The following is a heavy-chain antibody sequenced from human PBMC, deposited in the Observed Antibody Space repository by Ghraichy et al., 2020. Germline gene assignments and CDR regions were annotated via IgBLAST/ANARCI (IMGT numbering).Heavy chain of an antibody. CDR1: NGSFSGYY. CDR3: ARVKWRGDPFPYYGMDI. CDR2: IDQSGDT. Sequence: SETLSLTCAVYNGSFSGYYWSWIRQSPGKGLEWIGEIDQSGDTYCAPSLRGRVTLSVDTSKSQFSLKVTSLTAADTAVYYCARVKWRGDPFPYYGMDIWGQGTAVTVSS. V-gene: IGHV4-34*01. D-gene: IGHD3-16*01. J-gene: IGHJ6*02.